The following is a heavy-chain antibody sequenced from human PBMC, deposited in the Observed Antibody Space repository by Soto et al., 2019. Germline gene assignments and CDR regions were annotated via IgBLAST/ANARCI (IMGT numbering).Heavy chain of an antibody. Sequence: QVQLVQSGAEVKKPGASVKVSCKASGYTFTSYGISWVRQAPGQGLEWMGWISAYNGNTNYAQKLQGRVTMTTDTSTSTADMEPRSLRSDDTAVYYCVRDYFWSGKGWFDPWGQGTLVTVSS. CDR2: ISAYNGNT. J-gene: IGHJ5*02. V-gene: IGHV1-18*01. CDR3: VRDYFWSGKGWFDP. CDR1: GYTFTSYG. D-gene: IGHD3-3*01.